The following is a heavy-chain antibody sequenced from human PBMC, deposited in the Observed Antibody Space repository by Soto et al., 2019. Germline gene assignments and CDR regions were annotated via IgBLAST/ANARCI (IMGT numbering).Heavy chain of an antibody. CDR2: IYYSGST. V-gene: IGHV4-30-4*01. Sequence: SETLSLTCTVSGGSISSGEYYWSWIRQPPGKGLEWIGYIYYSGSTYYNPSLKSRVTISVDTSKNQFSLKLSSVTAADTAVYYCARVGTNYDSSGYSAEYFQHWGQGTLVTVS. CDR1: GGSISSGEYY. D-gene: IGHD3-22*01. J-gene: IGHJ1*01. CDR3: ARVGTNYDSSGYSAEYFQH.